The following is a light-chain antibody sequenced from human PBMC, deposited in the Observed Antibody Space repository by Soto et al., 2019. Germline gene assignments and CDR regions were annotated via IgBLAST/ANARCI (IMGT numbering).Light chain of an antibody. Sequence: EIVLTQSPGTLSLSPGERATLSCRASQSVSSSYLAWYQQKPGQAPRLLIYGASSRATGIPDRFSGSGSGIDFTLTISRLEPEDVAVCYCQQYGSSPRTFGKGTKV. CDR1: QSVSSSY. J-gene: IGKJ1*01. CDR3: QQYGSSPRT. V-gene: IGKV3-20*01. CDR2: GAS.